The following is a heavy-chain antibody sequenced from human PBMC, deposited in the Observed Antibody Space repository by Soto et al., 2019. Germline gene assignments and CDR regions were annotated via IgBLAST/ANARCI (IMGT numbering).Heavy chain of an antibody. CDR3: SGMGDIPDYYYGMDV. D-gene: IGHD3-16*01. Sequence: QVQLVQSGAEVKKPGASVKVSCKASGYTFTSYGITWVRQAPGQGLEWLGWINGYNGNTNYARKLQGRVTMTTDTSTSTTDMELRSLRSADTAVEYCSGMGDIPDYYYGMDVWGQGTTVTVSS. CDR2: INGYNGNT. CDR1: GYTFTSYG. J-gene: IGHJ6*02. V-gene: IGHV1-18*01.